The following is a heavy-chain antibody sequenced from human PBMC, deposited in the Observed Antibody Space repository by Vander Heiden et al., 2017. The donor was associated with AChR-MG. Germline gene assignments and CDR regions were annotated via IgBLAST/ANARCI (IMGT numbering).Heavy chain of an antibody. CDR1: GFTASSNY. CDR3: ASSGCSGGSCYNDAFDI. V-gene: IGHV3-53*02. D-gene: IGHD2-15*01. Sequence: EVQLVETGGGLIQPGGSLRLPCAASGFTASSNYMSWVRQAPGKGLEWVSVIYSGGSTYYADSVKGRFTISRDNSKNTLYLQMNSLRAEDTAVYYCASSGCSGGSCYNDAFDIWGQGTMVTVSS. J-gene: IGHJ3*02. CDR2: IYSGGST.